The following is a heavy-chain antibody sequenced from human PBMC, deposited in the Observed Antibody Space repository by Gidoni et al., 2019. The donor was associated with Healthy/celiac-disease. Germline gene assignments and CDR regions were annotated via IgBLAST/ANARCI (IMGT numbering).Heavy chain of an antibody. CDR3: ARDDLYSSTPLVP. Sequence: QVQLVQSGAEVTKPGASVKVSCKASGYTFTGYYMHWVRQAPGQGLEWMGWINPNSGGTNYAQKFQGRVTMTRYTSISTAYMELSRLRSDDTAVYYCARDDLYSSTPLVPWGQGTLVTVSS. D-gene: IGHD6-13*01. V-gene: IGHV1-2*02. J-gene: IGHJ5*02. CDR1: GYTFTGYY. CDR2: INPNSGGT.